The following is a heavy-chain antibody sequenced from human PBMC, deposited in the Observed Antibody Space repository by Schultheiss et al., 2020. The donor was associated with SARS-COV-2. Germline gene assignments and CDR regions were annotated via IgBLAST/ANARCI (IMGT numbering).Heavy chain of an antibody. Sequence: SGPTLVKPTQTLTLTCTFSGFSLSTSGVGVGWIRQPPGKALEWLALIYWDDDKRYSTSLKTRLTISKDTSKNQVVLTMTNMDPVDTATYYCAHSRFLEWLPNWFDPWGQGTLVTVSS. CDR3: AHSRFLEWLPNWFDP. J-gene: IGHJ5*02. CDR1: GFSLSTSGVG. CDR2: IYWDDDK. V-gene: IGHV2-5*02. D-gene: IGHD3-3*01.